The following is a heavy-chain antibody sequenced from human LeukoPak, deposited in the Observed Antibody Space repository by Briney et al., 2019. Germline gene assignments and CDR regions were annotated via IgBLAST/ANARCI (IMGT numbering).Heavy chain of an antibody. D-gene: IGHD2-2*01. CDR2: IKPNSGGT. V-gene: IGHV1-2*02. CDR3: AREGYCSGIRCLDY. J-gene: IGHJ4*02. Sequence: ASVKVSCKASEYTFTGYYIHWVRQAPGQGLEWMGWIKPNSGGTHYAQKFQGRVTMTRGTSINTAYMELSRLRSDDPAVYYCAREGYCSGIRCLDYWGQGTLVTVSS. CDR1: EYTFTGYY.